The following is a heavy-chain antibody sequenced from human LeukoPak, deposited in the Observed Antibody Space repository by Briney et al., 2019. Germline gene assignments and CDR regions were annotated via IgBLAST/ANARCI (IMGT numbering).Heavy chain of an antibody. V-gene: IGHV3-7*01. D-gene: IGHD1-26*01. CDR3: ARDSGSYSY. CDR1: GFTFSTYS. CDR2: IKQDGSEK. J-gene: IGHJ4*02. Sequence: GGSLRLSCAASGFTFSTYSMNWVRQAPGKGLEGVANIKQDGSEKYYVDSVKGRFTISRDNAKNSLYLQMNSLRAEDTAVYYCARDSGSYSYWGQGTLVTVSS.